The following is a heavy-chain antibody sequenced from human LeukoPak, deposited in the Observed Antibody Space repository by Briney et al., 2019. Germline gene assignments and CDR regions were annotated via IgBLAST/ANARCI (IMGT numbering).Heavy chain of an antibody. CDR1: GGSISSNSYY. CDR2: IYYSGST. V-gene: IGHV4-39*07. D-gene: IGHD1-26*01. Sequence: SETLSLTCAVSGGSISSNSYYWGWIRQPPGKGLEWIGSIYYSGSTYYNPSLKSRVTISVDTSKNQFSLKLSSVTAADTAVYYCARDGSYYDYWGQGTLVTVSS. J-gene: IGHJ4*02. CDR3: ARDGSYYDY.